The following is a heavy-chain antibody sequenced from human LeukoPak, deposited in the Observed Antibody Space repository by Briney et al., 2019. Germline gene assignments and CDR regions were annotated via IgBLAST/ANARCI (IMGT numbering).Heavy chain of an antibody. Sequence: SETLSLTCTVSGGAISSGGYSWSWIRQHPGKGLEWIGRIYYRGSTSYNPSLKSRVTISVDTSQNQFSLRLSSVTAADTAVYYCARGVLVWGQGTLVTVSS. V-gene: IGHV4-31*03. CDR2: IYYRGST. CDR3: ARGVLV. J-gene: IGHJ4*02. CDR1: GGAISSGGYS.